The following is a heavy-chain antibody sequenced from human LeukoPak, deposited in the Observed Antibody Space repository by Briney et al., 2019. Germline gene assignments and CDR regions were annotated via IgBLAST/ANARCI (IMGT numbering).Heavy chain of an antibody. J-gene: IGHJ4*02. CDR1: GCTVSSNS. CDR3: ARRAGEYSHPYDY. V-gene: IGHV3-53*01. D-gene: IGHD4-17*01. Sequence: GGSLRLSCTVSGCTVSSNSMSWVRQAPGKGLEWVLKGRFTISRDNSKNTLYLQMNSLRADDTAVYYCARRAGEYSHPYDYWGQGTLVTVSS.